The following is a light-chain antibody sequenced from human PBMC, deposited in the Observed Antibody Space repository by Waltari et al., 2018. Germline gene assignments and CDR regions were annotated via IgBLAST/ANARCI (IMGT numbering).Light chain of an antibody. CDR2: DVS. CDR1: SDAIGLYYY. CDR3: ASYTSSSTYV. Sequence: QSALTQPASVSGSPGQSITVSCTGTSDAIGLYYYVSWYQQHPGVAPKLIIHDVSNRPSGVSNRFSGSKSGSTASLTISGLQAEDEADYFCASYTSSSTYVFGTGTKVTVL. V-gene: IGLV2-14*01. J-gene: IGLJ1*01.